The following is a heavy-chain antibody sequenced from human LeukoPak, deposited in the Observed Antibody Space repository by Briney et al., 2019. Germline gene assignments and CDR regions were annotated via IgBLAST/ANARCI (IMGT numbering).Heavy chain of an antibody. Sequence: GASVKVSCKVSGYTLTELSMHWVRQAPGKGLEWMGGFDPEDGETIYAQKFQGRVTMTEDTSTDTAYMELSSLRSEDTAVYYCAREWGATTVTPYYFDYWGQGTLVTVSS. CDR2: FDPEDGET. CDR1: GYTLTELS. D-gene: IGHD4-11*01. CDR3: AREWGATTVTPYYFDY. J-gene: IGHJ4*02. V-gene: IGHV1-24*01.